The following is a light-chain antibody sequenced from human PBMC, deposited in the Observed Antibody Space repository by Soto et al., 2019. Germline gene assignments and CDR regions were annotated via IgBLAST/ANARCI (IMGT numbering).Light chain of an antibody. CDR1: QDISNY. J-gene: IGKJ1*01. CDR2: DAS. V-gene: IGKV1-33*01. CDR3: QQYDNLPRT. Sequence: DIQMTQSPSSLSASVGARVTITCQASQDISNYLNWYQQRPGKAPKLMIYDASNLETGVPSRFSGSGSGTDFTFTISSLKPEDIATYYCQQYDNLPRTFGQGTKVDI.